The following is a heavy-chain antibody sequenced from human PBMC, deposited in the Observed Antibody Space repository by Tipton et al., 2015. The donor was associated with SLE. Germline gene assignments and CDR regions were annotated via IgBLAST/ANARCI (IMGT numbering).Heavy chain of an antibody. CDR1: GGSISSSSYY. V-gene: IGHV4-39*07. Sequence: TLSLTCTVSGGSISSSSYYWGWIRQPPGKGLEWIGSIYYSGSTYYNPPLKSRVTISVDTSKNQFSLKLSSVTAADTAVYYCARGSGVDYFDYWGQGTLVTVSS. J-gene: IGHJ4*02. D-gene: IGHD3-10*01. CDR3: ARGSGVDYFDY. CDR2: IYYSGST.